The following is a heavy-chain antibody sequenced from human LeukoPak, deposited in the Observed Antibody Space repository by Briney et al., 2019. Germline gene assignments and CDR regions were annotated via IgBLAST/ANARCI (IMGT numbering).Heavy chain of an antibody. CDR1: GGSISSSSYY. CDR2: IYYSGST. J-gene: IGHJ4*02. Sequence: SETLSLTCTVSGGSISSSSYYWGWIRQPPGKGLEWIGYIYYSGSTNYNPSLKSRVTISVDTSKNQFSLKLSSVTAADTAVYYCARIPLYGGNLWYFDYWGQGTLVTVSS. V-gene: IGHV4-61*05. CDR3: ARIPLYGGNLWYFDY. D-gene: IGHD4-23*01.